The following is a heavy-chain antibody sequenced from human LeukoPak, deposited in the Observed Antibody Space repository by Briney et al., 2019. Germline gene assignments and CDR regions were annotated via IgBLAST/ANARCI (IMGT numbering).Heavy chain of an antibody. Sequence: QPGGSLRLSCAASGFAVSSNYMSWVRQAPGKGLEWVSVIYSGPTTYYADSVKGRFTISRDNSKNTLYLQMNSLRAEDTAVYYCARDGNQRSLAYWGQGTLVTVSS. V-gene: IGHV3-66*01. CDR1: GFAVSSNY. CDR3: ARDGNQRSLAY. J-gene: IGHJ4*02. D-gene: IGHD1-14*01. CDR2: IYSGPTT.